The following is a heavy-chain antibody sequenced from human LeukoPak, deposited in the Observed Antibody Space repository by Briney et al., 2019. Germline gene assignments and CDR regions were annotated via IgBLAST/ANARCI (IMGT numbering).Heavy chain of an antibody. CDR2: ISYDGSNK. J-gene: IGHJ5*02. CDR1: GFTFSSYA. Sequence: GRSLRLSCAASGFTFSSYAMHWVRQAPGKGLEWVAVISYDGSNKYYADSVKGRFTISRDNSKNTLYLQMNSLRAEDTAVYYCARGQSSSRSNWFDPWGQGTLVTVSS. D-gene: IGHD6-13*01. CDR3: ARGQSSSRSNWFDP. V-gene: IGHV3-30*04.